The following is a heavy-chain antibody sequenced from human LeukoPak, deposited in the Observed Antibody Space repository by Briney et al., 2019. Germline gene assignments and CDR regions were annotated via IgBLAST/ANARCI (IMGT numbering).Heavy chain of an antibody. D-gene: IGHD3-10*01. CDR1: GFTFSSYS. J-gene: IGHJ4*02. CDR2: ISSSSSYI. Sequence: GGSLRLSCSASGFTFSSYSMNWVRQAPGKGLEWVSSISSSSSYIYYADSVKGRFTISRDNAKNSLYLQMNSLRAEDTAVYYCARVKSSHGFDYWSQGTLVTVSS. V-gene: IGHV3-21*01. CDR3: ARVKSSHGFDY.